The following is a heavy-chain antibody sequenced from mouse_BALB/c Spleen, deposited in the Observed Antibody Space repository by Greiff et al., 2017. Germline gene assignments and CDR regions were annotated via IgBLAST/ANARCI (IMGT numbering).Heavy chain of an antibody. V-gene: IGHV14-4*02. CDR3: ARGGNHRYYAMDY. D-gene: IGHD2-1*01. J-gene: IGHJ4*01. CDR2: IDPENGDT. CDR1: GFNIKDYY. Sequence: EVKLVESGAELVRSGASVKLSCTASGFNIKDYYMHWVKQRPEQGLEWIGWIDPENGDTEYAPKFQGKATMTADTSSNTAYLQLSSLTSEDTAVYYCARGGNHRYYAMDYWGQGTSVTVSS.